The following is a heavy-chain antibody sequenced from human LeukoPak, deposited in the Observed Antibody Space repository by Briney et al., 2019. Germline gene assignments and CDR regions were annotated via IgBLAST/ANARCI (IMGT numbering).Heavy chain of an antibody. D-gene: IGHD4-17*01. CDR2: MYYSGST. Sequence: SETLSLTCTVSGGSISSYYWSWIRQPPGKGLEWIGYMYYSGSTNYNPSLKSRVTISVDTSKNQFSLKLSSVTAADTAVYYCARGDGDYAAEYFQHWGQGTLVTVSS. J-gene: IGHJ1*01. V-gene: IGHV4-59*01. CDR3: ARGDGDYAAEYFQH. CDR1: GGSISSYY.